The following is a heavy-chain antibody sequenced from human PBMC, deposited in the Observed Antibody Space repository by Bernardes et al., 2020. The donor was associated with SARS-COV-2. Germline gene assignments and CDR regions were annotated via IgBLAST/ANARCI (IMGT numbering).Heavy chain of an antibody. CDR3: ARGRAVGGTYFDY. Sequence: SLRLSCAASGFTFSAYAMNWVRQAPGKGLEWVASISGSGGSTHYADSVKGRFTISRDNSKKTLSLQMSSLRADDTALYYCARGRAVGGTYFDYWGQGTLVTVSS. J-gene: IGHJ4*02. V-gene: IGHV3-23*01. D-gene: IGHD2-15*01. CDR1: GFTFSAYA. CDR2: ISGSGGST.